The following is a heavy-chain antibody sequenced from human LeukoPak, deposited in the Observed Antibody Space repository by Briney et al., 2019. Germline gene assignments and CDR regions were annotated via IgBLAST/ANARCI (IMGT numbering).Heavy chain of an antibody. J-gene: IGHJ4*02. CDR1: GFTFNNYG. CDR3: ARGLDTAMVYGVDY. D-gene: IGHD5-18*01. V-gene: IGHV3-30*03. CDR2: ISDDGRNK. Sequence: GRSLRLSCAASGFTFNNYGMHWVRQAPGKGLEWVAVISDDGRNKYYADSVTGRFTISRDNSKNTLYLQMNSLRAEDTAVYYCARGLDTAMVYGVDYWGQGTLVTVSS.